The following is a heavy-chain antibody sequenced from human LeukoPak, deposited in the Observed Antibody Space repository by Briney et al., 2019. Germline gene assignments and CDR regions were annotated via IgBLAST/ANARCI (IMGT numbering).Heavy chain of an antibody. CDR2: ISGGSSYI. J-gene: IGHJ6*02. Sequence: GGSLRLSCAASGFTFSSYSMNWVRQAPGKGLEWVSSISGGSSYIYYADSVKSRFTISRDNAKNSLYLQMNSLRAEDTAVYYCAKDGSGSSPGVWGQGTTVTVSS. V-gene: IGHV3-21*04. CDR1: GFTFSSYS. CDR3: AKDGSGSSPGV. D-gene: IGHD2-15*01.